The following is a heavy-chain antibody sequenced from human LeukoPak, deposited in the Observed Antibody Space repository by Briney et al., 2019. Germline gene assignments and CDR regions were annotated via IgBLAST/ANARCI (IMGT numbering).Heavy chain of an antibody. CDR2: INHSGST. CDR3: ARYAYSYGGYYFDY. CDR1: GGSFSDYY. J-gene: IGHJ4*02. V-gene: IGHV4-34*01. D-gene: IGHD5-18*01. Sequence: PSETLSLTCAVYGGSFSDYYWSWIRQPPGKGLEWIGEINHSGSTDYNPSLKSRVIISVDTSKNQFSLKLSSVTAADTAVYYCARYAYSYGGYYFDYWGQGALVTVSS.